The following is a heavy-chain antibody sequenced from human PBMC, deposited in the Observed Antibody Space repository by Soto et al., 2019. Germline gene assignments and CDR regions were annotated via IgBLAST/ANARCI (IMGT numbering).Heavy chain of an antibody. CDR3: ARSTVTTVAADRRPYYFDY. Sequence: QVQLQQWGAGLLKPSETLSLTCAVYGGSFSGYYWSWIRQPPGKGLEWFGEINHSGSTNYNPSLRRRVTISVDTFKNQFHLKLSTVTAADTSVYYCARSTVTTVAADRRPYYFDYCGQGTLVSVSS. J-gene: IGHJ4*02. V-gene: IGHV4-34*01. CDR2: INHSGST. CDR1: GGSFSGYY. D-gene: IGHD4-17*01.